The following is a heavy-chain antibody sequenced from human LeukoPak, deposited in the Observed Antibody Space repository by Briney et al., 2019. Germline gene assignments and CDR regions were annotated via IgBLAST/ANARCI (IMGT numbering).Heavy chain of an antibody. V-gene: IGHV3-23*01. D-gene: IGHD3-9*01. CDR1: AFTFSNYG. Sequence: GGSLRLSCAASAFTFSNYGMGWVRQAPGKGLEWVSSISASGGGTYYAESVKGRFTVSRDNSKNTLYLQMNSLRAEDTAVYYCANINFDYLDNYWGQGTLVTVSS. CDR2: ISASGGGT. CDR3: ANINFDYLDNY. J-gene: IGHJ4*02.